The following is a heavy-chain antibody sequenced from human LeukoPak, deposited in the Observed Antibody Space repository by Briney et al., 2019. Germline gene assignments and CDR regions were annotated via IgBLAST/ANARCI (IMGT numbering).Heavy chain of an antibody. V-gene: IGHV1-46*01. J-gene: IGHJ4*02. CDR3: ARANYYDSSGYSLYYFDY. D-gene: IGHD3-22*01. Sequence: ASVKVSCKASGYTFTSYYMHWVRQAPGQGLELMGIINPSGGSTSYAQKFQGRVTMTRGTCTSTVYMELSSLRSEDTAVYYCARANYYDSSGYSLYYFDYWGQGTLVTVSS. CDR1: GYTFTSYY. CDR2: INPSGGST.